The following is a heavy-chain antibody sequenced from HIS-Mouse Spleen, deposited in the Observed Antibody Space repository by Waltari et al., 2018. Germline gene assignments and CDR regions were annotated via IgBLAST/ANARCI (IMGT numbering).Heavy chain of an antibody. CDR3: ARAPRADSSSWYGDFDY. J-gene: IGHJ4*02. CDR1: GGSISSYY. V-gene: IGHV4-59*01. D-gene: IGHD6-13*01. CDR2: IYYSGST. Sequence: QVQLQESGPGLVKPSETLSLTCTVSGGSISSYYWSWIRQPPGKGLEWIGYIYYSGSTNYNPSLKSRVTISVDTSKNQFSLKLSSVTAADTAVYYCARAPRADSSSWYGDFDYWGQGTLVTVSS.